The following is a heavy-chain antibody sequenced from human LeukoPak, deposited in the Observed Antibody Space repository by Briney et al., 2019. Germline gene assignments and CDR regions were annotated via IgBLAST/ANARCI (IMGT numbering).Heavy chain of an antibody. V-gene: IGHV3-7*01. CDR2: IKQDGSEK. J-gene: IGHJ4*02. D-gene: IGHD6-19*01. Sequence: GGSLRLSCAASGFTFSNYRMNWVRQAPGKGLEWVANIKQDGSEKYYVDSVKGRFTISRDNAKNSLYLQMNSLRAEDTAVYYCVRVIGSDWHRGLDYWGQGTLVTVSS. CDR3: VRVIGSDWHRGLDY. CDR1: GFTFSNYR.